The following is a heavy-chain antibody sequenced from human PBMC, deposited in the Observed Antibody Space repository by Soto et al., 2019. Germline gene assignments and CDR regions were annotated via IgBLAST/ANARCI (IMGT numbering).Heavy chain of an antibody. J-gene: IGHJ4*02. V-gene: IGHV3-23*01. CDR2: INDNGVTT. CDR1: GFSFSSYA. D-gene: IGHD3-3*01. CDR3: AKARAQYYDFWSGYPVDY. Sequence: PGGSLRLSCAASGFSFSSYAMSWVRQAPGKGLEWVSAINDNGVTTYYADSVKGRFTISRDNSKNTLYLQMNTLRAEDTARYYCAKARAQYYDFWSGYPVDYWGQGTLVTVSS.